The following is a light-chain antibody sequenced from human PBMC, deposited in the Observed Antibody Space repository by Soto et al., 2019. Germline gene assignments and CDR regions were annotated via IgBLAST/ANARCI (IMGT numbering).Light chain of an antibody. CDR1: QSVGSSY. Sequence: EIVLTQSPGTLSLSPGERATLSCRASQSVGSSYLAWYQQKPGQAPRLLSYGTSSRATGIPDRFSGSGSGSDFTLSISRLEPEDFAVYYCQQYGNSPRTFGQGTKVEI. J-gene: IGKJ1*01. CDR3: QQYGNSPRT. V-gene: IGKV3-20*01. CDR2: GTS.